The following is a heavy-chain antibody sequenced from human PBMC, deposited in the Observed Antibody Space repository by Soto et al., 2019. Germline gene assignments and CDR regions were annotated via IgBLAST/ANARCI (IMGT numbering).Heavy chain of an antibody. V-gene: IGHV3-23*01. J-gene: IGHJ4*02. CDR2: ISSSGAGT. CDR3: AKDRHSGTYFPFDY. CDR1: GFTFSSYA. D-gene: IGHD1-26*01. Sequence: EVQLLESGGGLVQPGGSLRLSCAASGFTFSSYAMSWVRQAPGKGLEWVSTISSSGAGTYYADSVKGRFTISRDNSKNMVYLQTNSLRGEDTAVFYWAKDRHSGTYFPFDYWGQGILVTVSS.